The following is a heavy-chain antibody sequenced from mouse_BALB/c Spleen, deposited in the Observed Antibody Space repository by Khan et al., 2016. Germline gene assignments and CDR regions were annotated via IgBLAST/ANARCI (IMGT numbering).Heavy chain of an antibody. D-gene: IGHD2-2*01. Sequence: EVELVESGGGLVKPGGSLKLSCAASGFTFSNYAMSWVRQTPEKRLEWVASISSGGSTYYPDSVKGRFTISRDNARNILYLQMSRLRSEDTAMYYCARGMSGYPYYAMDYWGQGTSVTVSS. J-gene: IGHJ4*01. CDR3: ARGMSGYPYYAMDY. CDR2: ISSGGST. V-gene: IGHV5-6-5*01. CDR1: GFTFSNYA.